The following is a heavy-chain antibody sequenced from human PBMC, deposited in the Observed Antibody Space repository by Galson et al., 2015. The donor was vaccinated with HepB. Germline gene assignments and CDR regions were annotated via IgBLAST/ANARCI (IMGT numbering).Heavy chain of an antibody. J-gene: IGHJ4*02. V-gene: IGHV4-31*03. Sequence: TLSLTCTVSGGSISSGGYYWSWIRQHPGKGLEWIGYIYHSGSTYYNPSLKSRVTISVDTSKNQFSLKLSSVTAADTAVYYCARRTPVTFGGVIGNYFDYWGQGTLVTVSS. CDR3: ARRTPVTFGGVIGNYFDY. D-gene: IGHD3-16*01. CDR2: IYHSGST. CDR1: GGSISSGGYY.